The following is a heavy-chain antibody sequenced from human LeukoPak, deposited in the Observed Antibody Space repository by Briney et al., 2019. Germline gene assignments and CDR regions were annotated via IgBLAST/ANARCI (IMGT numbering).Heavy chain of an antibody. D-gene: IGHD4-17*01. CDR3: ARDPTVTRYYFDY. CDR1: GFTFSTYS. Sequence: GGSLRLSCAASGFTFSTYSMNWVRQAPGKRLEWVSYVSSNSRTIYYADSVKGRFTISRDNAKNSLYLQMNSLRDEDTAVYYCARDPTVTRYYFDYWGQGTLVTVSS. V-gene: IGHV3-48*02. J-gene: IGHJ4*02. CDR2: VSSNSRTI.